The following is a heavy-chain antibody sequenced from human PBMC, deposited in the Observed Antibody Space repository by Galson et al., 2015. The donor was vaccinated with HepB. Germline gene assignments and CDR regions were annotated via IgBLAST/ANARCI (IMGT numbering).Heavy chain of an antibody. CDR1: GGTFSSYA. CDR2: IIPIFGTA. J-gene: IGHJ3*02. V-gene: IGHV1-69*13. Sequence: SVKVSCKASGGTFSSYAISWVRQAPGQGLEWMGGIIPIFGTANYAQKFQGRVTITADESTSTAYMELSSLRSEDTAVYYCARDTREQWLVREWAFDIWGQGTMVTVSP. CDR3: ARDTREQWLVREWAFDI. D-gene: IGHD6-19*01.